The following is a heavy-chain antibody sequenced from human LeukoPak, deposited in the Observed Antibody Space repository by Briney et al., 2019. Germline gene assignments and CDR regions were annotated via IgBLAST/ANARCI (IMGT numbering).Heavy chain of an antibody. J-gene: IGHJ4*02. CDR3: AKDLNYSGSGSYYFGGYFDY. CDR2: ISGSGGST. Sequence: GGSRRLSCAASGFTFISYAMIWFRQAPGKGREGVSAISGSGGSTYYAESVKGRFTISRDNCKNTLYLHMNRLRDEGTAVSYCAKDLNYSGSGSYYFGGYFDYWGQGTLVTVSS. CDR1: GFTFISYA. V-gene: IGHV3-23*01. D-gene: IGHD3-10*01.